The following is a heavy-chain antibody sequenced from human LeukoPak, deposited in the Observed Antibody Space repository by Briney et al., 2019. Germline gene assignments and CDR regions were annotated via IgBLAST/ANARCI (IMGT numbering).Heavy chain of an antibody. D-gene: IGHD3-9*01. CDR3: AREGILTLSY. CDR1: GLTFSSYS. CDR2: ISSSSSTI. J-gene: IGHJ4*02. V-gene: IGHV3-48*04. Sequence: GGSLRLSCTASGLTFSSYSMNWVRQAPGKGLEWVSYISSSSSTIYYADSVKGRFTISRDNAKNSLYLQMNSLRAEDTAVYYCAREGILTLSYWGQGTLVTVSS.